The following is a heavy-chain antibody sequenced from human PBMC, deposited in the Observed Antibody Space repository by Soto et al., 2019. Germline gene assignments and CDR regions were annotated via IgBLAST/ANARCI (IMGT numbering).Heavy chain of an antibody. CDR1: GFSFSTYG. D-gene: IGHD5-18*01. V-gene: IGHV3-33*01. J-gene: IGHJ6*02. Sequence: QVQLVESGGGVVRPGRSLRLACEASGFSFSTYGMHWVRQAPGKGLQWVAVIWYDGTNTYYADSVKGRFTISRDNSKDTLYLEMNNRRAEDTAVYYGARVEAPLIHSDHYYYGMDVWGQGTTVTVSS. CDR2: IWYDGTNT. CDR3: ARVEAPLIHSDHYYYGMDV.